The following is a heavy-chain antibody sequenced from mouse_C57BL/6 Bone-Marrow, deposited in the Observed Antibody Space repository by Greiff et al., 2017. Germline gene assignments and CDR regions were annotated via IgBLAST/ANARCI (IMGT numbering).Heavy chain of an antibody. CDR3: TIHYYYGSSYGFAY. J-gene: IGHJ3*01. CDR1: GYNFKDDY. D-gene: IGHD1-1*01. CDR2: IDPANGDT. V-gene: IGHV14-4*01. Sequence: VQLQQPGAELVRPGASVKLSCTASGYNFKDDYMHWVKQRPEQGLEWIGWIDPANGDTEYDPKFQGKATITVDTSSNTAYMQLSSLTSDDTAVYYCTIHYYYGSSYGFAYWGQGTLVTVSA.